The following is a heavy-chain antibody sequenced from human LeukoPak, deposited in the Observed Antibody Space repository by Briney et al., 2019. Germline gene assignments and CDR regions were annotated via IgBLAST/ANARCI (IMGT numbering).Heavy chain of an antibody. CDR2: INPNSGGT. CDR3: ARDAPIGYSSSWYRTLLDY. CDR1: GYTFTSYY. J-gene: IGHJ4*02. V-gene: IGHV1-2*04. Sequence: ASVKVSCKASGYTFTSYYMHCMRQAPGRGLDWMGWINPNSGGTNYAQKFQGWVTMTRDTSISTAYMELSRLRSDDTAVYYCARDAPIGYSSSWYRTLLDYWGQGTLVTVSS. D-gene: IGHD6-13*01.